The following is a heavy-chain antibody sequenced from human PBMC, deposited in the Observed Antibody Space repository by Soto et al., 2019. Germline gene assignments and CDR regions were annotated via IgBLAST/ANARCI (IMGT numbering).Heavy chain of an antibody. CDR3: ARGGLSWSNFGY. J-gene: IGHJ4*02. V-gene: IGHV1-8*01. CDR1: WYTFTSYD. Sequence: GAPVKVACKASWYTFTSYDINWVRQATGQGLEWMGWMNPNSGNTGYAQKFQGRVTMTRNTSISTAYMELSSLRSEDTAVYYCARGGLSWSNFGYWGQGTLVTVSS. D-gene: IGHD3-16*02. CDR2: MNPNSGNT.